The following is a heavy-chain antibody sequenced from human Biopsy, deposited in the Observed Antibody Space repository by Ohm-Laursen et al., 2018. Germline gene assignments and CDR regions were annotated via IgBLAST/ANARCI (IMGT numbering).Heavy chain of an antibody. CDR3: GRVWLWRGYGMDV. Sequence: TLSLTCTVSGGSMSDHYWSWLRQTPGKGLEWLGYIYYTGKTTYNPSLESRITISVDTSKNKFSLQLDSMTDADTAVYYCGRVWLWRGYGMDVWGQGTTVTASS. D-gene: IGHD6-19*01. J-gene: IGHJ6*02. CDR1: GGSMSDHY. V-gene: IGHV4-59*11. CDR2: IYYTGKT.